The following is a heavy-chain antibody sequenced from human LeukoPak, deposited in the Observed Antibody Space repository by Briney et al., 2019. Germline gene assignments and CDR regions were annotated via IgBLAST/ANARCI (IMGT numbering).Heavy chain of an antibody. V-gene: IGHV3-48*03. D-gene: IGHD3-16*02. CDR3: AKDLTMGYYDYVWGSYRPYPSFDY. J-gene: IGHJ4*02. CDR1: GFTFSSYE. CDR2: ISSSGSTI. Sequence: GGSLRLSCAASGFTFSSYEMNWVRQAPGKGLEWVSYISSSGSTIYYADSVKGRFTISRDNAKNSLYLQMNSLRAEDTAVYYCAKDLTMGYYDYVWGSYRPYPSFDYWGQGTLVTVSS.